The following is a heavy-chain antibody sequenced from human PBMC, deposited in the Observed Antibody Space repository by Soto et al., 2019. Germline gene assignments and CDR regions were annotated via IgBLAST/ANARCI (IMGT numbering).Heavy chain of an antibody. D-gene: IGHD3-9*01. CDR1: GGSISSSSYY. V-gene: IGHV4-39*01. Sequence: KASETLSLTCSVSGGSISSSSYYWAWIRQPPGKGLEWIGSIYYSGSTYYNPSLKSRVTISVDTSKNQFSLKLSSVTAADTAVYYCARRESYDILTGYYHFDYWGREPWSPSPQ. CDR3: ARRESYDILTGYYHFDY. CDR2: IYYSGST. J-gene: IGHJ4*02.